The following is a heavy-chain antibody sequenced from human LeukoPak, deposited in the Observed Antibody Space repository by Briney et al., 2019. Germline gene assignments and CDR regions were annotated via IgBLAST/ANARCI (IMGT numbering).Heavy chain of an antibody. V-gene: IGHV4-59*01. CDR2: IYYSEST. D-gene: IGHD3-22*01. CDR1: GGSFSGYY. CDR3: ARALFRYDSSSRSLHWYFDL. Sequence: PSETLSLTCAVYGGSFSGYYWSWIRQPPGKGLEWIGYIYYSESTNYNPSLKSRVTISVDTSKNQFSLKLTSVTAADTAVYYCARALFRYDSSSRSLHWYFDLWGRGTLVTVSS. J-gene: IGHJ2*01.